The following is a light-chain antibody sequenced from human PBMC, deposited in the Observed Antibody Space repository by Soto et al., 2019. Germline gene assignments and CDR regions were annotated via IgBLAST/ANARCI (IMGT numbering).Light chain of an antibody. CDR2: GAS. V-gene: IGKV3-20*01. J-gene: IGKJ4*01. Sequence: ESVLTQSPGTLSLSPGERATLSCRASQSVSSNYLAWYQQKPGQAPRLLIYGASTRATGIPDRFSGSGSGTDFTLTISRLEPEDFATYYCQQLNSYPLTFGGGTKVEIK. CDR3: QQLNSYPLT. CDR1: QSVSSNY.